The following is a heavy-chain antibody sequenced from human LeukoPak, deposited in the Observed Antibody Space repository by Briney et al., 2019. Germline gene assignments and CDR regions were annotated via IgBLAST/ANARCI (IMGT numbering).Heavy chain of an antibody. CDR1: GGTFSSYA. D-gene: IGHD3-16*02. Sequence: SVKVSCKASGGTFSSYAISWVRQAPGQGLEWMGGIIPIFGTANYAQKFQGRVTITADKSTSTAYMELSSLRSEDTAVYYCARVEDDYVWGSYRLGAFDIWGQGTMVTVSS. V-gene: IGHV1-69*06. J-gene: IGHJ3*02. CDR2: IIPIFGTA. CDR3: ARVEDDYVWGSYRLGAFDI.